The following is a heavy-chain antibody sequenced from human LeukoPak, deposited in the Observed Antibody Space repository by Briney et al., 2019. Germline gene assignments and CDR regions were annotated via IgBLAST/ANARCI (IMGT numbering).Heavy chain of an antibody. CDR2: ISYGGTNE. J-gene: IGHJ4*02. V-gene: IGHV3-30*18. CDR3: AKEGGSSSWHFDF. Sequence: PGRSLRLSCAASGFAFSSHGMHWVRQAPGKGLEWVAFISYGGTNEYYADSVKGRFTISRDNPKNTLSLQMNSLRAEDTAVYYCAKEGGSSSWHFDFWGQGTLATVSS. D-gene: IGHD6-13*01. CDR1: GFAFSSHG.